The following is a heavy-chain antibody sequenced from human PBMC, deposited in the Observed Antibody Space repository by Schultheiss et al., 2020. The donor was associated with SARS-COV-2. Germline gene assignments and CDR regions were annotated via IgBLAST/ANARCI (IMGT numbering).Heavy chain of an antibody. J-gene: IGHJ4*02. CDR1: GFTFSSYW. Sequence: GGSLRLSCAASGFTFSSYWMSWVRQAPGKGLEWVAVISYDGSNKYYADSVKGRFTISRDSSKNTLYLQMNSLRAEDTAVYYCARDRGWYYFDYWGQGTLVTVSS. V-gene: IGHV3-30*03. CDR2: ISYDGSNK. D-gene: IGHD6-19*01. CDR3: ARDRGWYYFDY.